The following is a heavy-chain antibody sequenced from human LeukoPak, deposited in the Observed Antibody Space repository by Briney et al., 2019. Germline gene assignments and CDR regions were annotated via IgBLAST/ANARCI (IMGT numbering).Heavy chain of an antibody. J-gene: IGHJ4*02. CDR3: AREWGIAAAGPFDY. V-gene: IGHV3-7*01. Sequence: GGSLRLSCAASGFTFSSCWMSWVRQAPGKGLEWVANIKQDGSEKYYVDSVKDRFTISRDNAKNSLYLQMNSLRAEDTAVYYCAREWGIAAAGPFDYWGQGTLVTVSS. D-gene: IGHD6-13*01. CDR2: IKQDGSEK. CDR1: GFTFSSCW.